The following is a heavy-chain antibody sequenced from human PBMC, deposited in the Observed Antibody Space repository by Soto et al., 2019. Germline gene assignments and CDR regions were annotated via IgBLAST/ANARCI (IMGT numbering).Heavy chain of an antibody. V-gene: IGHV4-30-4*01. D-gene: IGHD3-16*02. CDR2: IYYSGST. J-gene: IGHJ5*02. Sequence: QVQLQESGPGLVKPSQTLSLTCTVSGGSISSGDYYWSWIRQPPGKSLEWIGYIYYSGSTYYNPSLKSRVTISVDTSKNQFSLKLSSVTAADTAVYYCARDDPAALIWFDPWGQGTLVTVSS. CDR3: ARDDPAALIWFDP. CDR1: GGSISSGDYY.